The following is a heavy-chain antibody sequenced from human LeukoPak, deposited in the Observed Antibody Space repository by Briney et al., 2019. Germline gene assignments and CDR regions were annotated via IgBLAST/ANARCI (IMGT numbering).Heavy chain of an antibody. V-gene: IGHV3-74*01. CDR3: AMFSYVSGTTIS. CDR1: GFTFSSYW. CDR2: VKSDGSVT. J-gene: IGHJ4*02. Sequence: PGESLRLSCAASGFTFSSYWMHWVRQAPGKGLVWVSRVKSDGSVTNYADSVKGRFTISRDNAKNTLYLQMNSLRAEDTAVYYFAMFSYVSGTTISWGQGTQVTVSS. D-gene: IGHD1-20*01.